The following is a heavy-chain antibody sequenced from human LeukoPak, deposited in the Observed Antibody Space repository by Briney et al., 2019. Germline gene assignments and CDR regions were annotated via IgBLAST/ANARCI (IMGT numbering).Heavy chain of an antibody. V-gene: IGHV3-48*01. J-gene: IGHJ4*02. CDR2: ISSSSSTI. CDR3: ARDLSGSYPYYFDY. D-gene: IGHD1-26*01. CDR1: GFTFSSYS. Sequence: PGGSLRLSCAASGFTFSSYSMNWVRQAPGKGLEWVSYISSSSSTIYYADSVKGRFTISRDNAKNSLYLQMNSLRAEDTAVYYCARDLSGSYPYYFDYWGQGTLVTVSS.